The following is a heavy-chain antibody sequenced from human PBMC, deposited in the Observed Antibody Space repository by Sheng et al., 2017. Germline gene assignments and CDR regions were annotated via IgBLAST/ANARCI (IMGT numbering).Heavy chain of an antibody. CDR2: VYYSGST. CDR3: ARGLGRRGFDP. V-gene: IGHV4-39*07. CDR1: GGSISSSTYY. Sequence: QLQLQESGPGLVKPSETLSLTCTVSGGSISSSTYYWGWIRQPPGKGLEWVGTVYYSGSTSYNPSLKSRVTMSLDTSENQFSLRLNSVTAADTAVYYCARGLGRRGFDPWGQGTLVIVSS. J-gene: IGHJ5*02. D-gene: IGHD6-25*01.